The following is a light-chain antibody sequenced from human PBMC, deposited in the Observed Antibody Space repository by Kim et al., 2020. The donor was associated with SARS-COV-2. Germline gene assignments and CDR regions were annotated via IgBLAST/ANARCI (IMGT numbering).Light chain of an antibody. CDR2: DVT. J-gene: IGLJ3*02. CDR3: CSYAGSYTWV. CDR1: SSDVGGYNY. V-gene: IGLV2-11*01. Sequence: GQSVTISCTGTSSDVGGYNYVSWYQQHPGTAPKLMIYDVTKRPSGVPDRFSGSKSGNTASLTISGLQAEDEADYYCCSYAGSYTWVFGGGTQLTVL.